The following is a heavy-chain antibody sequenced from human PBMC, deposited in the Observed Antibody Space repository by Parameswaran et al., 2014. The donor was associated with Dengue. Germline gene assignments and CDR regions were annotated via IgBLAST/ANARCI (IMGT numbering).Heavy chain of an antibody. D-gene: IGHD1-26*01. J-gene: IGHJ6*02. CDR2: ISYDGSNK. V-gene: IGHV3-30-3*01. Sequence: VRQMPGKGLEWVAVISYDGSNKYYADSVKGRFTISRDNSKNTLYLQMNSLRAEDTAVYYCARGGPSGSYYHYYYGMDVWGQGTTVTVSS. CDR3: ARGGPSGSYYHYYYGMDV.